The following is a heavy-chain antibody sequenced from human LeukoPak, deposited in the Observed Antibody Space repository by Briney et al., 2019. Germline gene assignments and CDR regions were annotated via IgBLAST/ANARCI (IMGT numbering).Heavy chain of an antibody. V-gene: IGHV3-7*01. CDR1: GFTFSSYW. D-gene: IGHD4-17*01. Sequence: GGSLRLSCAASGFTFSSYWMGWVRQAPGKGLEWVANIKQDGSEKYYVDSVKGRFTISRDNAKNSLYLQMNSLRAEDTAVYYFARASHDYGALLDVFDIGGQGTMVTVSS. J-gene: IGHJ3*02. CDR2: IKQDGSEK. CDR3: ARASHDYGALLDVFDI.